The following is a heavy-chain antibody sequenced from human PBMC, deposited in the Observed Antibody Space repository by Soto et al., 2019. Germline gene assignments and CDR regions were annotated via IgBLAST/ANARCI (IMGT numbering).Heavy chain of an antibody. CDR2: INQDGSDI. J-gene: IGHJ5*02. Sequence: GGSLRLSCAASGFFFSNYWMSWVRQTPGKELEWVANINQDGSDIKYVDSVKGRFTISRDNAKNSLYLHVNSLRADDTAVYYCATNEAQGGAFGPRGQGTLVTVYS. CDR1: GFFFSNYW. D-gene: IGHD3-3*02. CDR3: ATNEAQGGAFGP. V-gene: IGHV3-7*01.